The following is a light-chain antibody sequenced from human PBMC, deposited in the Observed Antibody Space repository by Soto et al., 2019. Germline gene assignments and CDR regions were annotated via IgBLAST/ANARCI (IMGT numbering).Light chain of an antibody. J-gene: IGKJ4*01. CDR3: QQYGVTPPNS. CDR1: QIVSSTY. CDR2: GAS. V-gene: IGKV3-20*01. Sequence: EIVLTQSPGTLSLSPGERATLSCRASQIVSSTYLAWFQQKPGQAPRPLIYGASTRATGIPDRFSGSGSGTDSTITISGLEPEDFALYYCQQYGVTPPNSFGGGTKVDIK.